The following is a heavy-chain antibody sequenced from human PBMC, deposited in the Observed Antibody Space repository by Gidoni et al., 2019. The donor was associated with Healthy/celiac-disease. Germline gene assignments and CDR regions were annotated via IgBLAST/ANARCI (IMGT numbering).Heavy chain of an antibody. V-gene: IGHV2-5*01. D-gene: IGHD3-10*01. CDR1: GFSLSITEVG. CDR3: AHRAGRYDSRPGSFDY. J-gene: IGHJ4*02. CDR2: IYWNDDK. Sequence: QITLKESGPTRVKPTQTLTLTCTFSGFSLSITEVGVGGVRQPPGKALAWLALIYWNDDKRYSPSLKSRLTITKDTSKNQVVLTMTNMDPVDTATYYCAHRAGRYDSRPGSFDYWGQGTRVTVSS.